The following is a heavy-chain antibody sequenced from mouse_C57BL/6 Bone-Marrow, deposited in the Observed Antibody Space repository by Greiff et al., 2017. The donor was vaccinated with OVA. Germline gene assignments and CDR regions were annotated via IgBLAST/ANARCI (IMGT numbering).Heavy chain of an antibody. CDR1: GFSLTSYG. CDR3: ARNPYDGAMDY. Sequence: VHLVESGPGLVQPSQSLSITCTVSGFSLTSYGVHWVRQSPGKGLEWLGVIWSGGSTDYNAAFISRLSISKDNSKSQVFFKMNSLQADDTAIYYCARNPYDGAMDYWGQGTSVTVSS. J-gene: IGHJ4*01. V-gene: IGHV2-2*01. CDR2: IWSGGST. D-gene: IGHD2-12*01.